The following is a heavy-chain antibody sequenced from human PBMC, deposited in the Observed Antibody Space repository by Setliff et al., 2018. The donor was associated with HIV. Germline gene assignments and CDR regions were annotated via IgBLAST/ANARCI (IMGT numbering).Heavy chain of an antibody. J-gene: IGHJ6*02. CDR3: ARVAPSGSWRGYYYGMDV. CDR1: GYTFTSYA. Sequence: ASVKVSCKASGYTFTSYAMHWVRQAPGQRLEWMGWINAGNGNTKYSQKFQGRVTITRDTSASTAYMELSSLRSEDTAVYYCARVAPSGSWRGYYYGMDVWGQGTTVTVSS. V-gene: IGHV1-3*01. D-gene: IGHD3-10*01. CDR2: INAGNGNT.